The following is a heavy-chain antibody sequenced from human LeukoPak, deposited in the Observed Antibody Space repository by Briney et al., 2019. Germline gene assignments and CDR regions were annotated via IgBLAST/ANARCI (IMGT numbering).Heavy chain of an antibody. V-gene: IGHV4-4*02. CDR2: IYHSGST. D-gene: IGHD2-21*02. Sequence: SGTLSLTCAVSGDSISSSNWWSWVRQPPGKGLEWIGEIYHSGSTYYNPSLKSRVTISVDTSKNQFSLKLSSVTAADTAVYYCARDWDCGGDCYSFDYWGQGTLVTVSS. CDR1: GDSISSSNW. J-gene: IGHJ4*02. CDR3: ARDWDCGGDCYSFDY.